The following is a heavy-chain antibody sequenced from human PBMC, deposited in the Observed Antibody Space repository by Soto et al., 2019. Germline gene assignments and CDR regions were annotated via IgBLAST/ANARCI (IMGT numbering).Heavy chain of an antibody. CDR1: GFTFSNAW. D-gene: IGHD3-16*02. J-gene: IGHJ3*02. V-gene: IGHV3-15*01. CDR3: TTDLYDYIWGSYRPPGAFDI. CDR2: IKSKTDGGTT. Sequence: GGSLRLSCAASGFTFSNAWMSWVRQAPGKGLEWVGRIKSKTDGGTTDYAAPVKGRFTITRNDSKNTLYLQMNSLNTEETAVYYCTTDLYDYIWGSYRPPGAFDIWGQGTMVTVSS.